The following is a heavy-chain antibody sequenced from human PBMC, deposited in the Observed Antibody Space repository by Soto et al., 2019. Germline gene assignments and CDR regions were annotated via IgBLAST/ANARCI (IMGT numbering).Heavy chain of an antibody. CDR3: ARLGIEGSYYYDSSGDEWAFDI. V-gene: IGHV3-33*01. J-gene: IGHJ3*02. Sequence: QVQLVESGGGVVQPGRSLRLSCAASGFTFSSYGMHWVRQAPGKGLEWVAVIWYDGSNKYYADSVKGRFTISRDNSKNTLYVQMNSLRAEDTAVYYCARLGIEGSYYYDSSGDEWAFDIWGQGTMVTVSS. D-gene: IGHD3-22*01. CDR1: GFTFSSYG. CDR2: IWYDGSNK.